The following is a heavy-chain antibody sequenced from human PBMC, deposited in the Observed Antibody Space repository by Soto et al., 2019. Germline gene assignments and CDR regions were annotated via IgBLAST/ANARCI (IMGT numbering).Heavy chain of an antibody. D-gene: IGHD1-26*01. Sequence: ASVKVSWKASGGTLRRYTISWGRQAPGQGLEWMGRIIPILGIANYAQKFQGRVTITADKSTSTAYMELSSLRSEDTAVYYCARDTPTGLLMGHWGQGTLVTVSS. J-gene: IGHJ4*02. V-gene: IGHV1-69*04. CDR3: ARDTPTGLLMGH. CDR1: GGTLRRYT. CDR2: IIPILGIA.